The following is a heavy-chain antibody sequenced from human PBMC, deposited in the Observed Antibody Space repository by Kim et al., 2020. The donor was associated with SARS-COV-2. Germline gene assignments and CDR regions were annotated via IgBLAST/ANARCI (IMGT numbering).Heavy chain of an antibody. CDR3: ARSGMDV. Sequence: LSGGGTSYAQRFQGRVTITKDTSTSTVYMELSSQRSEDTAVYFCARSGMDVWGQGTTVTVSS. V-gene: IGHV1-46*01. J-gene: IGHJ6*02. CDR2: LSGGGT.